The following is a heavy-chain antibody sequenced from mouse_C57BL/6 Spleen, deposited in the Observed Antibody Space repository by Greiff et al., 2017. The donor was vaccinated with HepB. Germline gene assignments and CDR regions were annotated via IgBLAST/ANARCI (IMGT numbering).Heavy chain of an antibody. CDR1: GYTFTDYY. V-gene: IGHV1-26*01. CDR2: INPNNGGT. Sequence: EVQLQQSGPELVKPGASVKISCKASGYTFTDYYMNWVKQSPGKSLERIGDINPNNGGTSYNQKFKGKATLTVDKSSSTAYMELRSLTSEDSAVYYCANQGFAYWGQGTLVTVSA. CDR3: ANQGFAY. J-gene: IGHJ3*01.